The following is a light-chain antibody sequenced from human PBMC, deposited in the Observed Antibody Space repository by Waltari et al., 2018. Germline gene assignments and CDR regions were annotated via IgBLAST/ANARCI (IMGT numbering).Light chain of an antibody. Sequence: QSALTQPASVSGSPGQSLTIPCTGTSSDVGGFNYVSWYQQYPGKAPKLMIFEVSNRPSGVSNRFSGSKSGNTASLTISGLQAEDEADYYCSSFTSSSVYVFGTGTKVTVL. V-gene: IGLV2-14*01. CDR3: SSFTSSSVYV. CDR2: EVS. CDR1: SSDVGGFNY. J-gene: IGLJ1*01.